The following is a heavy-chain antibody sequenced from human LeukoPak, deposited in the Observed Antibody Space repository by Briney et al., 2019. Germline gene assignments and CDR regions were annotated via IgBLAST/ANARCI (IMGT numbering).Heavy chain of an antibody. CDR1: GYTLTELS. V-gene: IGHV1-24*01. D-gene: IGHD3-22*01. CDR2: FDPEDGDT. CDR3: AVNMIVVRSYFDY. J-gene: IGHJ4*02. Sequence: GASVTVSCKVSGYTLTELSMHWVRQAPGKGLEWMGGFDPEDGDTIYAQKFQGRVTMTEDTSTDTAYMELSSLRSEDTAVYYCAVNMIVVRSYFDYWGQGTLVTVSS.